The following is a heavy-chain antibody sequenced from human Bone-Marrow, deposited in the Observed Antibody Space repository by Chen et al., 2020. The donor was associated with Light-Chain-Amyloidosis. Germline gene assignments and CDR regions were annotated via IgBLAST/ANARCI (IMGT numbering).Heavy chain of an antibody. D-gene: IGHD6-6*01. Sequence: QLQLQESGPGLVKPSETLSLTCTVSGGSISSSSYYWGWIRQPPGKGLEWIGSIYYSGSTYYNPSLKSRVTISVDTSKNQFSLKLSSVTAADTAVYYCARGPQQLLLDRWGQGALVTVSS. J-gene: IGHJ5*02. CDR3: ARGPQQLLLDR. CDR2: IYYSGST. CDR1: GGSISSSSYY. V-gene: IGHV4-39*07.